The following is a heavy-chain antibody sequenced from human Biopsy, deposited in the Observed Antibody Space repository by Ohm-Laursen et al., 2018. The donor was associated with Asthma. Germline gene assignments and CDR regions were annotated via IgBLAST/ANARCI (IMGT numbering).Heavy chain of an antibody. J-gene: IGHJ6*02. CDR3: ARDSGGDWSCSDRRCDYYYTYAMDV. CDR1: GFSFDDYA. CDR2: ISSGTTYI. Sequence: SLRLSCTASGFSFDDYAMFWVRQAPGKGLEWVASISSGTTYIYYADSVKGRFTISRDNGKNSLFLQMSSLRAEDTAVYYCARDSGGDWSCSDRRCDYYYTYAMDVWGQGTTVTVSS. D-gene: IGHD2-15*01. V-gene: IGHV3-21*01.